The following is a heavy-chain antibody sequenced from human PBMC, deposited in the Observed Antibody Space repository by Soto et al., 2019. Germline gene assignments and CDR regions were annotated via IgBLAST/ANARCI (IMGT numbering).Heavy chain of an antibody. V-gene: IGHV4-30-4*01. Sequence: SETLSLTCSVSGGSFSSGDYYWSWVRQPPGKGLEWIGYIYYTGSTFNNPSLKSRVSISIYTSKTQCSLKLSSVTATNTAVYYCARIHFGDEPSYYYYGRDVWGQGTTVTVSS. J-gene: IGHJ6*02. D-gene: IGHD4-17*01. CDR3: ARIHFGDEPSYYYYGRDV. CDR1: GGSFSSGDYY. CDR2: IYYTGST.